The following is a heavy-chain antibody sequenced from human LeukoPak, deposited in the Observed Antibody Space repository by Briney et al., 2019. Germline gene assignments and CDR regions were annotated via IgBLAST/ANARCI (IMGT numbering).Heavy chain of an antibody. CDR2: ISGDGGST. CDR1: GFTFDDYA. D-gene: IGHD3-10*01. Sequence: AGSLRLSCAASGFTFDDYARHWVRQAPGKGLEWFSLISGDGGSTYYAASVKGRFTISSDNSKNSLYLQKNSLRAEDPALYYCAKEKYGGELLWFGELAFWGQGTLVTVSS. CDR3: AKEKYGGELLWFGELAF. J-gene: IGHJ4*02. V-gene: IGHV3-43*02.